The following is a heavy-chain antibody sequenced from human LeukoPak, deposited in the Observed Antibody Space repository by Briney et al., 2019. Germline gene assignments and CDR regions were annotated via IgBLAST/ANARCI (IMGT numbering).Heavy chain of an antibody. J-gene: IGHJ4*02. V-gene: IGHV4-34*01. CDR3: ARGAAAALWYYFDY. Sequence: SETLSLTCAVYGGAFSGYYWSWIRQPPGKGLEWIGENNHSGRTNFNPSLKSRVTISVDTSKNQFSLKLNSVTAADTAVYYCARGAAAALWYYFDYWGQGTLVTVSS. CDR1: GGAFSGYY. CDR2: NNHSGRT. D-gene: IGHD2-2*01.